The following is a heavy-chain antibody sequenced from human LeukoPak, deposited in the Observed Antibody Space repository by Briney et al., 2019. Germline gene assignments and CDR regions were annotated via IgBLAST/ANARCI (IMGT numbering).Heavy chain of an antibody. CDR2: ISGSGGST. CDR3: AKKRVVAQRRGSSFDY. J-gene: IGHJ4*02. CDR1: GFTFSSYA. V-gene: IGHV3-23*01. D-gene: IGHD2-15*01. Sequence: PGGSLRLSCAASGFTFSSYAMSWVRQAPGKGLEWVSAISGSGGSTYYADSVKGRFTISRDNSKNTLYLQMNSLRAEDTAVYYCAKKRVVAQRRGSSFDYWGQGTLVTVSS.